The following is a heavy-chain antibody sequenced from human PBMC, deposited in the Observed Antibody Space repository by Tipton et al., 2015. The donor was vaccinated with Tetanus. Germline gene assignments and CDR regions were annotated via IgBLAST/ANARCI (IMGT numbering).Heavy chain of an antibody. CDR1: GYIFNNYW. CDR3: ARAHCSDGVCNFDY. Sequence: QLVQSGGEVKKPGESLKISCKGSGYIFNNYWIGWVRQMPGKGLEWMGIIYPGDSDTRYSPSFQGQVTISVDKSISTAYLQWSSLKASNTSMFYCARAHCSDGVCNFDYWGQGALVTVAS. D-gene: IGHD2-8*01. V-gene: IGHV5-51*01. J-gene: IGHJ4*02. CDR2: IYPGDSDT.